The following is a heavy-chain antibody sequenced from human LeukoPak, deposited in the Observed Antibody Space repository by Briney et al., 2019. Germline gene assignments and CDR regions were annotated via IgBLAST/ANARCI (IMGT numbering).Heavy chain of an antibody. CDR2: INHSGST. D-gene: IGHD1-26*01. CDR3: ARRGWELLRTGYYYYMDV. CDR1: GGSFSGYY. J-gene: IGHJ6*03. V-gene: IGHV4-34*01. Sequence: PSETLSLTCAVYGGSFSGYYWSWIRQPPGKGLEWIGEINHSGSTNYNPSLKSRVTISVDTSKNQFSLKLSSVTAADTAVYYCARRGWELLRTGYYYYMDVWGKGTTVTVSS.